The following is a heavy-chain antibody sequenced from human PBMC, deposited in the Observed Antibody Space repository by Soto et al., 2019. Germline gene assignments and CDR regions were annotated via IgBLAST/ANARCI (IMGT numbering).Heavy chain of an antibody. J-gene: IGHJ6*02. CDR2: IYSGGST. D-gene: IGHD3-10*01. CDR3: ARALVRGLMDV. Sequence: EVQLVESGGGLVQPGGSLRLSCTASGFTVSDNYMSWVRQAAGKGLEWVSVIYSGGSTYYADSVEGRFTISRDNSKNMLYLQMNSLRAKDTAVYYCARALVRGLMDVWGQGTTVTVSS. CDR1: GFTVSDNY. V-gene: IGHV3-66*01.